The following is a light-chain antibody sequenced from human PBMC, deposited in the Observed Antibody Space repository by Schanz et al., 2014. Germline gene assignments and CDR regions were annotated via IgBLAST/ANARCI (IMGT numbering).Light chain of an antibody. CDR3: HSYDTSLAGQV. CDR1: SSNIGSNY. J-gene: IGLJ1*01. V-gene: IGLV1-47*02. CDR2: SNN. Sequence: QSVLTQPPSASGTPGQRVTISCSGSSSNIGSNYVYWFQQLPGTAPKLLIYSNNQRPSGVPDRFSGSKSGTSASLVITGLQADDEADYYCHSYDTSLAGQVFGTGTKLTVL.